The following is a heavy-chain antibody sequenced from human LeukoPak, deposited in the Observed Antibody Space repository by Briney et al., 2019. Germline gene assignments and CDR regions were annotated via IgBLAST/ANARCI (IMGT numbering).Heavy chain of an antibody. D-gene: IGHD1-26*01. CDR3: ARDPYSGNLGPTYYYYMDV. Sequence: GGSLRLSCAASGFTFSDYYMSWIRQAPGKGLGWVSYISGSGTTIYYADSVKGRFTISRDNAKNSLYLQMNSLRDDDTAVYYCARDPYSGNLGPTYYYYMDVWGKGTTVTVSS. J-gene: IGHJ6*03. V-gene: IGHV3-11*04. CDR2: ISGSGTTI. CDR1: GFTFSDYY.